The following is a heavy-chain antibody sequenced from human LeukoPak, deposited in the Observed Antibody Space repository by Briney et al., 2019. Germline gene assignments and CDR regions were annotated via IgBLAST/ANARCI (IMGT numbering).Heavy chain of an antibody. CDR1: GFTFSDYY. D-gene: IGHD3-10*02. Sequence: PGGSLRLSCAASGFTFSDYYMSYIRQAPGKGLEWVAVISYDGSNKYYADSVKGRFTISRDNSKNTLYLQMNSLRAEDTAVYYCAKDLSGYVEYPGYWGQGTLVTVSS. CDR2: ISYDGSNK. V-gene: IGHV3-30*18. J-gene: IGHJ4*02. CDR3: AKDLSGYVEYPGY.